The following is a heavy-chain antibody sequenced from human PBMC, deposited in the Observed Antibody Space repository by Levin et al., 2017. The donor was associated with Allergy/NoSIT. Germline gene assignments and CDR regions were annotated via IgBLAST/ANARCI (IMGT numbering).Heavy chain of an antibody. V-gene: IGHV4-34*01. D-gene: IGHD3-10*01. Sequence: SQTLSLTCAVYGGSFSGSYWSWLRQPPGKGLEWIGEINHSGSTNYNPSLKSRVTISVDTSKNQFSLKLSSVTAADTAVYYCARGGFSEGSGARRAFDIWGQGTMVTVSS. CDR1: GGSFSGSY. J-gene: IGHJ3*02. CDR2: INHSGST. CDR3: ARGGFSEGSGARRAFDI.